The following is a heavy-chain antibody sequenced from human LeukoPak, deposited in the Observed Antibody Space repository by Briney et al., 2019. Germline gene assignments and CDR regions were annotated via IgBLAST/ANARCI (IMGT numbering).Heavy chain of an antibody. V-gene: IGHV4-61*02. CDR2: IYTSGST. CDR3: ARSMVRGLTHPYSFDY. D-gene: IGHD3-10*01. J-gene: IGHJ4*02. Sequence: SETLSLTCTVSGGSISSGSYYWSWIRQPAGKQREWMGRIYTSGSTDYNPSLRSRVTISVDPSKNQFSLKLSSVTAADTAVYYCARSMVRGLTHPYSFDYWGQGTLVTVSS. CDR1: GGSISSGSYY.